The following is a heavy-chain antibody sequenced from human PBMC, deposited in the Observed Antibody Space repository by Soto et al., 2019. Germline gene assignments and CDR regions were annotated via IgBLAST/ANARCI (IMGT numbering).Heavy chain of an antibody. J-gene: IGHJ4*02. Sequence: QVQLVQSGAEVKKPGASVKVSCKSSGYTFSNYDVNWVRQAPGQGLEWMGWMNPNTGNTGYAQNFQGRITMTGDTSTSTGYMELRGLRSEDTAVYYCASHPEGPLPGFDYWGQGPLVIVSS. CDR3: ASHPEGPLPGFDY. CDR2: MNPNTGNT. D-gene: IGHD2-2*01. CDR1: GYTFSNYD. V-gene: IGHV1-8*01.